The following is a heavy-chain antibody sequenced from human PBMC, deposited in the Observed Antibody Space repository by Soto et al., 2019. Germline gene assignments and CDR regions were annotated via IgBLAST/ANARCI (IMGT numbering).Heavy chain of an antibody. V-gene: IGHV3-33*01. CDR1: GFTFKTYG. CDR3: ARGGTTWHYCCYNMDV. Sequence: QVQLMESGGGVVQPGRSLRLSCAASGFTFKTYGMYWVRQAPGKGLEWVSIIWYDGSHRYYADSVKGRFTSSRDNSKNTLYLQMNSLRAEDTAVYYCARGGTTWHYCCYNMDVWGQGTAVTVSS. J-gene: IGHJ6*02. D-gene: IGHD5-12*01. CDR2: IWYDGSHR.